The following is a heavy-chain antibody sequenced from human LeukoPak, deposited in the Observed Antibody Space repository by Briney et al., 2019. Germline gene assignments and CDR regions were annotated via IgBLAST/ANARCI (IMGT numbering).Heavy chain of an antibody. CDR1: GGSISSYY. D-gene: IGHD3-22*01. J-gene: IGHJ5*02. CDR2: IYYSGST. V-gene: IGHV4-59*01. CDR3: ARDRGGDYYDSSGYLNWFDP. Sequence: SETLSLTCTVSGGSISSYYWGWIRQPPGKGLEWIGYIYYSGSTNYNPSLKSRVTISVDTSKNQFSLKLSSVTAADTAVYYCARDRGGDYYDSSGYLNWFDPWGQGTLVTVSS.